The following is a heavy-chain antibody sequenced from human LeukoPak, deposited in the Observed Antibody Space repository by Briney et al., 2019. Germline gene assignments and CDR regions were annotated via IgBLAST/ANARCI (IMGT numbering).Heavy chain of an antibody. CDR1: GFTFSSYS. D-gene: IGHD2-2*01. Sequence: PGGSLRLSCAASGFTFSSYSMTWVRQAPGKGLEWVSSISSSSCIYYADSVKGRFTISRYNAKNSVYLQMNSLRAEDTAVYYCARDPVPAALDYWGQGTLVTVSS. CDR3: ARDPVPAALDY. V-gene: IGHV3-21*01. CDR2: ISSSSCI. J-gene: IGHJ4*02.